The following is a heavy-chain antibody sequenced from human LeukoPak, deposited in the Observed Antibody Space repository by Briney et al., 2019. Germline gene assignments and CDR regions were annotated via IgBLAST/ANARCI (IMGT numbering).Heavy chain of an antibody. CDR2: IKSNADGGTP. V-gene: IGHV3-15*01. CDR3: TTFYHEYSPY. D-gene: IGHD2/OR15-2a*01. Sequence: GGSLRLSCAASGFSFMNAWMIWVRQAPGKGLEWVGRIKSNADGGTPDYAAPARGRFTISRDDSKTTLYLQMNSLKTEDTAVYYCTTFYHEYSPYWGRGTLVTVSS. J-gene: IGHJ4*02. CDR1: GFSFMNAW.